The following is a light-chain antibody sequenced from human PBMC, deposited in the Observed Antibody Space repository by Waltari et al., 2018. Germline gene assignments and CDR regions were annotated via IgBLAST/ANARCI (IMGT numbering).Light chain of an antibody. V-gene: IGLV4-69*01. J-gene: IGLJ3*02. CDR3: QTWGTGIWV. CDR2: LNSDGSP. CDR1: SGHRSYD. Sequence: QLVLTQSHSASASLGASVKITCTLSSGHRSYDIAWQHQQPEQAPRYLMKLNSDGSPSTGYGIPYPFSGSSAGSERYLTISSRQSEDEADYYCQTWGTGIWVFGGGTKLTVL.